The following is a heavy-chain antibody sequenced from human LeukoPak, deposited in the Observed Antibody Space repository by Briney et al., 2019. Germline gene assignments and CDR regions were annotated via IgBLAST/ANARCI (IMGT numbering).Heavy chain of an antibody. V-gene: IGHV5-10-1*01. CDR2: IDPADSYT. D-gene: IGHD1-1*01. CDR3: ARQLTSGDCDY. J-gene: IGHJ4*02. Sequence: KCGESLKISCQGSGYRFTSYWICWVRQMPGRGLEWMGRIDPADSYTNYSPSFQGHVTFSADKSISTAYLQWSTLKASDTAMYYCARQLTSGDCDYWGQGTLVTVSS. CDR1: GYRFTSYW.